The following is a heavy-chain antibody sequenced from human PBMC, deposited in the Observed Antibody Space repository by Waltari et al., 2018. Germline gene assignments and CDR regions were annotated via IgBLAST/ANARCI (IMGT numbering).Heavy chain of an antibody. CDR3: ARGGRDSGGGSRIDY. CDR2: SNHSGST. CDR1: GGSFSGYY. Sequence: QVQLQQWGAGLLKPSETLSLTCAVYGGSFSGYYWSWIRQPPGKGLEWIGESNHSGSTNYNPSLKSRVTISVDTSKNQFSLKLSSVTAADTAVYYCARGGRDSGGGSRIDYWGQGTLVTVSS. J-gene: IGHJ4*02. V-gene: IGHV4-34*01. D-gene: IGHD1-26*01.